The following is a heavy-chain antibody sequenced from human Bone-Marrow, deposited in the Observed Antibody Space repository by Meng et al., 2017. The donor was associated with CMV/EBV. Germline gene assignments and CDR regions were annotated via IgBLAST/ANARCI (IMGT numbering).Heavy chain of an antibody. Sequence: GESLKISCAASGFTFSSYSMNWVRQAPGKGLEWVSSISSSSSYIYYADSVKGRFTISRDNAKNSLYLQMNSLRAEDTAVYYCARGWDILVLSSAGGAMDVWGQGTTVTVSS. J-gene: IGHJ6*02. CDR2: ISSSSSYI. CDR3: ARGWDILVLSSAGGAMDV. CDR1: GFTFSSYS. V-gene: IGHV3-21*01. D-gene: IGHD2-15*01.